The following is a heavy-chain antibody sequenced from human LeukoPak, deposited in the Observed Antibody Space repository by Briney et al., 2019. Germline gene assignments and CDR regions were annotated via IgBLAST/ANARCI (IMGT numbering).Heavy chain of an antibody. Sequence: SETLSLTCTVSGGSISSSSYYWGWLRQPPGKGLEWIGSIYYSGSTYYNPSLKSRVTISVDTSKNQFSLKLSSVTAADTAVYYCARQTKTWNIGTTENWFDPWGQGTLVTVSS. J-gene: IGHJ5*02. CDR1: GGSISSSSYY. CDR3: ARQTKTWNIGTTENWFDP. V-gene: IGHV4-39*07. CDR2: IYYSGST. D-gene: IGHD1/OR15-1a*01.